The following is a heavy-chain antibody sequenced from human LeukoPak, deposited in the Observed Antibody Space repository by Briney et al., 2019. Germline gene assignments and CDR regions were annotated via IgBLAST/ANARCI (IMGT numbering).Heavy chain of an antibody. CDR1: GYSNSSGYY. D-gene: IGHD6-6*01. Sequence: SETLSLACAVSGYSNSSGYYWGRIRQPPGKGLEWIGGIYHSGSTYYNPSLKSRVTISVDTSKNQFSLKLSSVTAADAAIYYCARERSSSSDYWGQGTLVTVSS. J-gene: IGHJ4*02. CDR2: IYHSGST. V-gene: IGHV4-38-2*02. CDR3: ARERSSSSDY.